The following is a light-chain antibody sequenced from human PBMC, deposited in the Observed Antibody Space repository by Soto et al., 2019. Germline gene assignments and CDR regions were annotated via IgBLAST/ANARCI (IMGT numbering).Light chain of an antibody. CDR2: DTS. V-gene: IGKV3-11*01. J-gene: IGKJ5*01. CDR1: QSVSSY. Sequence: VLTDSPATLSLSRWERATLSCRASQSVSSYLAWYQQKPGQAPRLLIYDTSNRATGIPARFSGSGSGTDFTLTISSLEPEDFAVYHCQQRSNWPPITFGQGTRLEIK. CDR3: QQRSNWPPIT.